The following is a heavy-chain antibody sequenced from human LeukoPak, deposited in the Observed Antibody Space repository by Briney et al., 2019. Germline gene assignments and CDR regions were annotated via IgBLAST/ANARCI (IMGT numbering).Heavy chain of an antibody. D-gene: IGHD6-13*01. CDR1: GYTFTGYY. J-gene: IGHJ6*02. CDR2: INPNSGGT. CDR3: ARGNSIAAAGYGMDV. V-gene: IGHV1-2*02. Sequence: GASVKVSCKASGYTFTGYYMHWVRQAPGQGLEWMGWINPNSGGTNYAQKFQGRVTMTRDTSISTAYMELSRLRSDDTAVYYCARGNSIAAAGYGMDVWGQGTTVTVSS.